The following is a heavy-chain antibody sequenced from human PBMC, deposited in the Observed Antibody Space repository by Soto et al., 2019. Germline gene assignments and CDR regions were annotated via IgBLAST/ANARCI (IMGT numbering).Heavy chain of an antibody. CDR1: GDCIRSYF. Sequence: SETRSLTCNVSGDCIRSYFWSWIRQSPGKGLEWIGYIPYSGGPTYNPSLKSRFTISIDTSKKQFSLKMTSVTAADTAVYYSASSKRGLISVRETWGQGPLVTVSS. CDR3: ASSKRGLISVRET. D-gene: IGHD2-8*01. J-gene: IGHJ5*02. V-gene: IGHV4-59*01. CDR2: IPYSGGP.